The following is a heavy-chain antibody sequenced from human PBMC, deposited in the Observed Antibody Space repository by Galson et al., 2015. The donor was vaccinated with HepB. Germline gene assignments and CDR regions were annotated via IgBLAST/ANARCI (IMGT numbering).Heavy chain of an antibody. CDR2: IIPIFGTA. J-gene: IGHJ5*02. D-gene: IGHD2-2*01. CDR3: ARVEWYQLQTYNWFDP. V-gene: IGHV1-69*13. CDR1: GGTFSSYA. Sequence: SVKVSCKASGGTFSSYAISWVRQAPGQGLEWMGGIIPIFGTANYAQKFQGRVTITADESTSTAYMELSSLRSEDTAVYYCARVEWYQLQTYNWFDPWGQGTLVTVSS.